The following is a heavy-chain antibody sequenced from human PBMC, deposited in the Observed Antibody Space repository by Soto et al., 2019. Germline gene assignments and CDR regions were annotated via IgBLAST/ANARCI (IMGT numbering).Heavy chain of an antibody. D-gene: IGHD1-26*01. CDR2: IIPMFGTP. V-gene: IGHV1-69*13. CDR3: AGGRDQPPVGLYFES. CDR1: GGAFTDYI. Sequence: VASVEVSCKXSGGAFTDYIFDWVRQAPGQGLEWMGGIIPMFGTPKYAQKFQHRVTISADVSTGTAYMELTRLRFDDTAVYYCAGGRDQPPVGLYFESWGEGTRVTVSS. J-gene: IGHJ4*02.